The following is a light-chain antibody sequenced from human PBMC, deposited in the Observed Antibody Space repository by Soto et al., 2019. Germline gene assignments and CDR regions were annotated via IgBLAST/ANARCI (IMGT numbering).Light chain of an antibody. CDR2: GAS. CDR1: QSVSSSY. J-gene: IGKJ4*01. CDR3: QQYDSSPLT. Sequence: EIVLTQSPGTLSLSPGERATLSCRASQSVSSSYLAWYQQKPGQAPRLLIYGASSRATGIPDRLSGSGSGTDFTLTINRLEPEDFAVYYCQQYDSSPLTFGGGTKVEIK. V-gene: IGKV3-20*01.